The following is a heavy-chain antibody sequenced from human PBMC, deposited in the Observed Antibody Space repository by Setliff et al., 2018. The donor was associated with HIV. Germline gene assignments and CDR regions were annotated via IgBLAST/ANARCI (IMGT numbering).Heavy chain of an antibody. CDR1: GFTFSNSS. D-gene: IGHD1-26*01. J-gene: IGHJ3*02. V-gene: IGHV3-21*01. CDR2: ISSSGYSI. CDR3: ARASETYDPDACDI. Sequence: GGSLRLSCAATGFTFSNSSMNWVRQAPGKGLKWVSSISSSGYSIYYADSVKDLFTISRDNAKNSLYLQMNSLRAEDTAVYFCARASETYDPDACDIWGQGTMVTVSS.